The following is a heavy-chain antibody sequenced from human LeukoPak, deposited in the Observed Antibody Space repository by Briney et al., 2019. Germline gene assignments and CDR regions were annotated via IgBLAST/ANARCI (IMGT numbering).Heavy chain of an antibody. CDR2: ISYDGSNR. J-gene: IGHJ4*02. CDR3: AKETRGSYSDY. Sequence: HPGGSLRLSCAASGFTFSSSGMHWVRQAPGKGLEWVAFISYDGSNRYYADSVKGRFTIPRDNSKNTLYLQMNSLRAEDTAVYYCAKETRGSYSDYWGQGTLVTVSS. V-gene: IGHV3-30*02. CDR1: GFTFSSSG. D-gene: IGHD5-12*01.